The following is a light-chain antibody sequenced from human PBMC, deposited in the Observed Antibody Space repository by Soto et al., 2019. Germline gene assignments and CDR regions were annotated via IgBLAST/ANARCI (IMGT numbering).Light chain of an antibody. Sequence: ETVMTQSPATLSVSPGERVTLSCRASQSVSRYLAWYQQRPGQAPRLLIYGASTRAAGLPARFSGSGSGTQFTLTISSLQSEDFAVYYCQQYNNWPLTFGGGTKVEIK. CDR3: QQYNNWPLT. CDR2: GAS. V-gene: IGKV3-15*01. CDR1: QSVSRY. J-gene: IGKJ4*01.